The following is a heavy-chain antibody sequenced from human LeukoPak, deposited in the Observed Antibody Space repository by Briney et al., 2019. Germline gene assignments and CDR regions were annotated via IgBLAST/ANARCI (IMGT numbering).Heavy chain of an antibody. CDR3: ARQTLDCGGDCYTYYFDY. Sequence: SVKVSCKASGGTFSSYAISWVRQAPGQGLEWMGGIIPIFGTANYAQKFQGRVTITTDESTSTAYMELSSLRSEDTAVYYCARQTLDCGGDCYTYYFDYWGQGTLVAVSS. J-gene: IGHJ4*02. CDR2: IIPIFGTA. CDR1: GGTFSSYA. D-gene: IGHD2-21*02. V-gene: IGHV1-69*05.